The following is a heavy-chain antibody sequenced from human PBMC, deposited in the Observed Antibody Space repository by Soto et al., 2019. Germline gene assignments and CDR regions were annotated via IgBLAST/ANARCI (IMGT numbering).Heavy chain of an antibody. CDR1: GGSISSSSYY. CDR2: IYYSGST. Sequence: LSLTCTVSGGSISSSSYYWGWIRQPPGKGLEWIGSIYYSGSTYYNPSLKSRVTISVDTSKNQFSLKLASVTAADTAVYFCARSQRGRTAFTFDYWGQGALVTVSS. D-gene: IGHD3-16*01. J-gene: IGHJ4*02. CDR3: ARSQRGRTAFTFDY. V-gene: IGHV4-39*07.